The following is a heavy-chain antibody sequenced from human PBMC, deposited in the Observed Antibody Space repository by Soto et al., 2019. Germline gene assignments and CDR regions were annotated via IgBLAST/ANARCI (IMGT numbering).Heavy chain of an antibody. CDR1: GFTFSSYW. CDR2: INSDGSST. CDR3: AVAVAGPTAIGY. Sequence: EVQLVESGGGLVQPGGSLRLSCAASGFTFSSYWMHWVRQAPGKGLVWVSRINSDGSSTSYADSVKGRFTISRDNAKNKLNLQMNSLRAEDTAVYYCAVAVAGPTAIGYWGQGTLGTVSS. D-gene: IGHD6-19*01. J-gene: IGHJ4*02. V-gene: IGHV3-74*01.